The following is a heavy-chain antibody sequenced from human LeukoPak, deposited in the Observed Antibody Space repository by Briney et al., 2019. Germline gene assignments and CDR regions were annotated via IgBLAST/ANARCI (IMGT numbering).Heavy chain of an antibody. D-gene: IGHD6-13*01. V-gene: IGHV4-59*01. CDR3: SRYSSSRPGSETFFDY. CDR2: IYYSGST. J-gene: IGHJ4*02. CDR1: GGSISSYY. Sequence: SETLSLTCTVSGGSISSYYWSWIRQPPGKGLEWIGYIYYSGSTNYNPSLKSRVTISVDTSRNQFSLKLSSVTAADTAVYYCSRYSSSRPGSETFFDYWGQGTLVTVSS.